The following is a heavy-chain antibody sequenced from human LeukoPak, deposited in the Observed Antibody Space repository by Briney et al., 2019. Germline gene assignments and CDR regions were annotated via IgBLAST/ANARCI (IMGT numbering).Heavy chain of an antibody. Sequence: SETLSLTCTVSGGSISSYYWSWIRQPPAKGLEWIGYIYYSGSTNYNPSLKTRVTISVDTSKNQFSLKLSSVTAADTAVYYCARGVRRGLYNWFDPWGQGTLVTVSS. CDR1: GGSISSYY. CDR2: IYYSGST. CDR3: ARGVRRGLYNWFDP. J-gene: IGHJ5*02. V-gene: IGHV4-59*01. D-gene: IGHD2-8*01.